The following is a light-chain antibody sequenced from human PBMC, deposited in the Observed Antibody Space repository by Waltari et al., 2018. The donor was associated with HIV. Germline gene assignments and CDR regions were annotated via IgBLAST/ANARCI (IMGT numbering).Light chain of an antibody. CDR1: RSLSGH. J-gene: IGKJ2*01. Sequence: QSPLTLSVSPGNTASLSCRASRSLSGHLAWYQQKPGQAPRLLISGASSRATDIPARFSGTWSGTDYTLTISNLQSEDSAVYYCQQYINPPYTFGQGTKVEVK. CDR2: GAS. CDR3: QQYINPPYT. V-gene: IGKV3-15*01.